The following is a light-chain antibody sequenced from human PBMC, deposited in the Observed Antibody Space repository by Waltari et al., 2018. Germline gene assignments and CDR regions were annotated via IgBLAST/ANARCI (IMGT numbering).Light chain of an antibody. V-gene: IGKV3-11*01. CDR1: QSVSTY. CDR2: GAS. Sequence: EIVLTQSPATLSLSPGERATSSCRASQSVSTYLAWYQQKPGQVPRLLIYGASNRDTGSPARFSGSGSGTGFTLTISSLEPEDFAVHYCQQRVSWLGWTFGQGTKVEIK. J-gene: IGKJ1*01. CDR3: QQRVSWLGWT.